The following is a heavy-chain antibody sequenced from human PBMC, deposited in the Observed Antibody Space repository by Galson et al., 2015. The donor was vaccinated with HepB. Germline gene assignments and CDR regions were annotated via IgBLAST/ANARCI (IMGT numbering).Heavy chain of an antibody. Sequence: SLRLSCAASGFTFSSYAMHWVRQAPGKGLEHVSAISSNGGSTYYADSVKGRFTISRDNSKNTLYLQMSSLRAEDTAVYYCCIVGAAFDYWGQGTLVTVSS. J-gene: IGHJ4*02. CDR1: GFTFSSYA. CDR2: ISSNGGST. V-gene: IGHV3-64D*06. D-gene: IGHD1-26*01. CDR3: CIVGAAFDY.